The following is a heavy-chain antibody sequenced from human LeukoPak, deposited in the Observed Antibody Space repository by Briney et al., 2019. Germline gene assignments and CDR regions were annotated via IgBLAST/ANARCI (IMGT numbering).Heavy chain of an antibody. CDR2: IRYDGSNK. CDR1: GFIFSNYG. V-gene: IGHV3-30*02. CDR3: ARDGGYSSSWLY. Sequence: GGSLRLSCGASGFIFSNYGIHWVRQAPGKGLEWVAFIRYDGSNKYYADSVKGRFTISRDNSKNTLYLQMNSLRAEDTAVYYCARDGGYSSSWLYWGQGTLVTVSS. D-gene: IGHD6-13*01. J-gene: IGHJ4*02.